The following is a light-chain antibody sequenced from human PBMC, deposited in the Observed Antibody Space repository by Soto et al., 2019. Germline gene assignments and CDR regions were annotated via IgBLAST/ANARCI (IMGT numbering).Light chain of an antibody. J-gene: IGKJ2*01. CDR1: QSLASSH. Sequence: EIVLTQSPGTLSLSPGERATLSCRASQSLASSHLAWYQQKPAQAPRLLIYGASRRATGIPDRFSGSGSGTDFTLTISRLEPEDFAVYYCQHYGSSYTFGQGTKLEIK. CDR3: QHYGSSYT. CDR2: GAS. V-gene: IGKV3-20*01.